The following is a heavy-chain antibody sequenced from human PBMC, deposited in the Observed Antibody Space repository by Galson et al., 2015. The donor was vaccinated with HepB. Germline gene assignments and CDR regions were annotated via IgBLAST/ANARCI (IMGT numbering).Heavy chain of an antibody. CDR2: VHYTGST. Sequence: SETLSLTCTVSDGSINNYYWSWIRQSPGKGLEWIGSVHYTGSTNYNPSLQSRVTISIDTSKNQFSLKLHSVTAADAAVYYCANSDSTFVNGQHWFDSWGQGTLVTVSS. D-gene: IGHD3-3*01. J-gene: IGHJ5*01. CDR3: ANSDSTFVNGQHWFDS. CDR1: DGSINNYY. V-gene: IGHV4-59*01.